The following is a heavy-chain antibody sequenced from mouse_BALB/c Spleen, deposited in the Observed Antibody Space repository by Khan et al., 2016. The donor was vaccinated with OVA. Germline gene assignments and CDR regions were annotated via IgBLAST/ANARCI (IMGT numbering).Heavy chain of an antibody. V-gene: IGHV14-3*02. CDR3: ARMTRK. Sequence: EVQLQESGAELVKSGATVKLSCTASGLNIKDTYIHWLQQWPEQGLEWIGRIDPPNGNTKYDPQFQGQASITSATSSNTAYLTLSSLTSEDTACYYCARMTRKWGQGTTLTVSS. J-gene: IGHJ2*01. CDR1: GLNIKDTY. CDR2: IDPPNGNT.